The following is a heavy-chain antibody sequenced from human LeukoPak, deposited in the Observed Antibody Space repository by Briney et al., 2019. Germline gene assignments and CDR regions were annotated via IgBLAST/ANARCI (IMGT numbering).Heavy chain of an antibody. V-gene: IGHV1-69*04. CDR1: GGTFSSYT. CDR2: IIAILGIA. Sequence: VASVKVSCKASGGTFSSYTISWVRQAPGQGLEWMGRIIAILGIANYAQKFQGRVTITADKSTSTAYMELSSLRSEDTAVYYCARDPPLRYFDWFRSNWFDPRGQGTLVTVSS. J-gene: IGHJ5*02. D-gene: IGHD3-9*01. CDR3: ARDPPLRYFDWFRSNWFDP.